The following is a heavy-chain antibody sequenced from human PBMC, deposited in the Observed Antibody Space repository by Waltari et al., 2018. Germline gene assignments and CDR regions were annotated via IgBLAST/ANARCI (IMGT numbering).Heavy chain of an antibody. D-gene: IGHD2-2*01. J-gene: IGHJ4*02. Sequence: EVQLVQAGAEVKKPGESLKISCKGSGYSFASYWIGWVRQLPGKGLEWMGIRYPGDSDTTYSPSFQGQVTISADKPISTAYLQWSSLEASDTAMYYCARGNCSRTSCYFDFWGQGTLVTVSS. CDR3: ARGNCSRTSCYFDF. V-gene: IGHV5-51*01. CDR2: RYPGDSDT. CDR1: GYSFASYW.